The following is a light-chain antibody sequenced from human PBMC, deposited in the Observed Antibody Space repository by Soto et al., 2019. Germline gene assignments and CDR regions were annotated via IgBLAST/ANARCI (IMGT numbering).Light chain of an antibody. J-gene: IGKJ3*01. Sequence: EIVLTQSPATLSLSPGERATLSCRASQSVSNYLAWYQQKPGQAPRPLIYDASNRATGIPARFSGSGSGTDFTLTISSLEPEDFAVYYCQQRGNWPPFTFGPGTKVDIK. CDR3: QQRGNWPPFT. CDR1: QSVSNY. V-gene: IGKV3-11*01. CDR2: DAS.